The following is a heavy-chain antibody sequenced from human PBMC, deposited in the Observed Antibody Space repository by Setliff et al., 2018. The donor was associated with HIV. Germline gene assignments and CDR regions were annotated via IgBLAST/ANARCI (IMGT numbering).Heavy chain of an antibody. J-gene: IGHJ4*02. CDR3: ARAYNVYDYRFDSSGYDY. CDR2: IKQDESEK. V-gene: IGHV3-7*03. Sequence: PGGSLRLSCAASGFTFSSSWMSWVRQAPGKGLEWVANIKQDESEKFYVDSVKGRFIASTDNAKNSLFLEMNSLKAEDTAVYYCARAYNVYDYRFDSSGYDYWGQGTLVTVSS. CDR1: GFTFSSSW. D-gene: IGHD3-22*01.